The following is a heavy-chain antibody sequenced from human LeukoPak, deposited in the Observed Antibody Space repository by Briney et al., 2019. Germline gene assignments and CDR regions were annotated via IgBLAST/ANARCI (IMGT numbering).Heavy chain of an antibody. V-gene: IGHV4-59*01. D-gene: IGHD4-17*01. CDR3: ARDVPGSDYGDYVFWFDP. CDR1: GGSISSYY. CDR2: IYYSGST. J-gene: IGHJ5*02. Sequence: SETLSLTCTVSGGSISSYYWSWIRQPPGKGLEWIGYIYYSGSTNYNPSLKSRVTISVDTSKNQFSLKLSSVTAADTAVYYCARDVPGSDYGDYVFWFDPWGQGTLVTVSS.